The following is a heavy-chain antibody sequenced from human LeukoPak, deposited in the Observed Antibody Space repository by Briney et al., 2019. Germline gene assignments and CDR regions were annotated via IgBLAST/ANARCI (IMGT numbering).Heavy chain of an antibody. CDR1: GGSINSYY. CDR3: ARVVGYSYGLVGVWREDYYYYYMDV. D-gene: IGHD5-18*01. Sequence: KSSETLSLTCTVSGGSINSYYWNWIRQPPGKGLELLGYIYYSGSHTYNPSLKSRVTISVDTSKNQFSLKLSSVTAADTAVYYCARVVGYSYGLVGVWREDYYYYYMDVWGKGTTVTVSS. V-gene: IGHV4-59*01. J-gene: IGHJ6*03. CDR2: IYYSGSH.